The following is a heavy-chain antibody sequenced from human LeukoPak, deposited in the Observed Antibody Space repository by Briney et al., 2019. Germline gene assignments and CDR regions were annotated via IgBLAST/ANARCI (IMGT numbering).Heavy chain of an antibody. CDR3: ARDGLLWFGELTLPFYMDV. CDR1: GGSISSYY. CDR2: IYTSGST. V-gene: IGHV4-4*07. D-gene: IGHD3-10*01. Sequence: SETLSLTCTVSGGSISSYYWSWIRQPAGKGLEWIGRIYTSGSTNYNPSLESRVTMSVDTSKNQFSLKLSSVAAADTAVYYCARDGLLWFGELTLPFYMDVWGKGTTVTVSS. J-gene: IGHJ6*03.